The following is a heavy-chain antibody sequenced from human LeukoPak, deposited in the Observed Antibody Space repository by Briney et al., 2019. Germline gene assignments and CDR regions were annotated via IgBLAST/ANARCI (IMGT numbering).Heavy chain of an antibody. CDR2: ISYDGSNK. V-gene: IGHV3-30-3*01. CDR3: VRSLRSADF. Sequence: GGSLRLSCAASGFSFSSYAMHWVRQAPGKGLEWVAVISYDGSNKNYADSVKGRFTISRDNAKNTLFLQMDSLRPEDTAVYYCVRSLRSADFWGQGTLVTVSS. CDR1: GFSFSSYA. J-gene: IGHJ4*02.